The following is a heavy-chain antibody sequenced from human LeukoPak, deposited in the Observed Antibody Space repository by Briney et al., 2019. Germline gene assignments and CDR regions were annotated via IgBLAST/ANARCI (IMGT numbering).Heavy chain of an antibody. J-gene: IGHJ4*02. CDR3: ARTIVVVPAAKAGVDY. V-gene: IGHV3-30*02. D-gene: IGHD2-2*01. Sequence: GGSLRLSCAASGFTFSSYGMHWVRQAPGKGLEWVAFIRYDGSNKYYADSVKGRFTISRDNSKNTLYLQMNSLRAEDTAVYYCARTIVVVPAAKAGVDYWGQGPLVTVSS. CDR1: GFTFSSYG. CDR2: IRYDGSNK.